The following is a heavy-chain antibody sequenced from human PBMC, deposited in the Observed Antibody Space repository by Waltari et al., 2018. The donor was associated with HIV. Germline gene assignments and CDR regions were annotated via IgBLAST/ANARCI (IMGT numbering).Heavy chain of an antibody. CDR2: ISGTGDFT. CDR1: GVGLTTSA. CDR3: TKGVTYDVLTGFSPFDS. D-gene: IGHD3-9*01. V-gene: IGHV3-23*01. J-gene: IGHJ4*02. Sequence: EVRLLESGGGLVRPGGSLRLSCPASGVGLTTSAMRWGRQAPGKGLEWVSSISGTGDFTYYADDVKGRLTMSRDNSKNTVSLQMRSLRGEDTAVYYCTKGVTYDVLTGFSPFDSWGQGTLVTVSS.